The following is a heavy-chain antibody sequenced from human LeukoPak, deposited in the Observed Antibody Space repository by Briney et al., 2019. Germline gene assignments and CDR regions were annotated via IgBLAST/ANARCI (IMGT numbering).Heavy chain of an antibody. V-gene: IGHV3-53*05. J-gene: IGHJ4*02. CDR1: GFTVSSNY. CDR2: IYSGGST. Sequence: PGGSLSLSCAASGFTVSSNYMSWVRQAPGKGLEWVSVIYSGGSTYYADSVKGRFTISRDNSKNTLFLQMGSLRPEDMAVYYCARVDDSTYDFWGQGTLVTVSS. D-gene: IGHD2-15*01. CDR3: ARVDDSTYDF.